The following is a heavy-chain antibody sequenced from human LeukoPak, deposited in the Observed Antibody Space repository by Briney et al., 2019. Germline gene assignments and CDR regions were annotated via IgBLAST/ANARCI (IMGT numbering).Heavy chain of an antibody. J-gene: IGHJ4*02. V-gene: IGHV4-59*01. D-gene: IGHD6-13*01. CDR2: SYYSGSA. CDR3: ARAWYVNGWTDY. Sequence: SETLSLTCTVSGGSISNYYWNWIRQPPGKGLEWIGYSYYSGSADYNPSLKSRVSISVDTSENQFSLKLSSVTAADTAVYYCARAWYVNGWTDYWGQGTLVTVSS. CDR1: GGSISNYY.